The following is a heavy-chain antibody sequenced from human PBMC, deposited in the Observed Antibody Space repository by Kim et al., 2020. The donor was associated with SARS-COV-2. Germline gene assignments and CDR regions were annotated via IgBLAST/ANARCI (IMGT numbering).Heavy chain of an antibody. CDR2: IFYSGRA. Sequence: SETLSLTCTVSGGSISSTIYSWGWIRQPPGKTLEWIGSIFYSGRAYYNPSLRSRVTLSVDTSENQVSLNLSSVTAADTAVYYCARMRGTVAGTQFVEYWGQGTLVTVSS. CDR3: ARMRGTVAGTQFVEY. CDR1: GGSISSTIYS. D-gene: IGHD6-19*01. V-gene: IGHV4-39*01. J-gene: IGHJ4*02.